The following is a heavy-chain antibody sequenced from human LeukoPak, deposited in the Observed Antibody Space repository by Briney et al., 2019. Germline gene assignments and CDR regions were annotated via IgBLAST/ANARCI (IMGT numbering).Heavy chain of an antibody. D-gene: IGHD2-15*01. V-gene: IGHV1-2*02. Sequence: ASVKVSCKASGYTFTGYYMHWVRQAPGQGLEWMGWINPNSGGTNYARKFQGRVTMTRGTSISTAYMELSRLRSDDTAVYYCARDRGFAVVVAATFTFDYWGQGTLVTVSS. CDR2: INPNSGGT. J-gene: IGHJ4*02. CDR1: GYTFTGYY. CDR3: ARDRGFAVVVAATFTFDY.